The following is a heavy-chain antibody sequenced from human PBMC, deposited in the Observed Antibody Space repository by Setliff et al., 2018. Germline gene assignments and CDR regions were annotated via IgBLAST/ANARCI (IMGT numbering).Heavy chain of an antibody. Sequence: ASVKVSCKASGYTFTSFDISWVRQAPGQGLEWMGWISADNGKTSFAQNFQGRVTMTTDTSTSTAYMELRSLRSDDTAVYYCARDSPEMVAPPAAHCFDPWGQGTLVTVSS. D-gene: IGHD2-15*01. CDR1: GYTFTSFD. CDR3: ARDSPEMVAPPAAHCFDP. J-gene: IGHJ5*02. CDR2: ISADNGKT. V-gene: IGHV1-18*01.